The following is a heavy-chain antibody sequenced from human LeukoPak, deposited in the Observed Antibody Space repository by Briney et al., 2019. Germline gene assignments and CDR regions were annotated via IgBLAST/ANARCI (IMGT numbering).Heavy chain of an antibody. V-gene: IGHV3-7*01. D-gene: IGHD6-13*01. CDR3: ARDGTAPGLYFDL. Sequence: GGSLRLSCAVSGFTFSDYWMNWVRQAPGKGLEWVASIRQDGGEKYYVDSVKGRFTISRDNTKNSLYLQMTGLRAEDTAVYFCARDGTAPGLYFDLWGQGTLVGVSS. CDR1: GFTFSDYW. CDR2: IRQDGGEK. J-gene: IGHJ4*01.